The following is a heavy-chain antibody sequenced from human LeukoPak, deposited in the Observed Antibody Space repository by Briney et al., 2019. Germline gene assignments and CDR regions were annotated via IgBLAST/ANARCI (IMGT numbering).Heavy chain of an antibody. D-gene: IGHD3-3*01. V-gene: IGHV3-23*01. CDR1: GGSISSGGYY. CDR2: ISGSGGST. Sequence: PSETLSLTCTVSGGSISSGGYYWSWVRQAPGKGLEWVSAISGSGGSTYYADSVKGRFTISRDNSKNTLYLQMNSLRAEDTAVYYCAKSLLDFWSGPHPFDYWGQGTLVTVSS. CDR3: AKSLLDFWSGPHPFDY. J-gene: IGHJ4*02.